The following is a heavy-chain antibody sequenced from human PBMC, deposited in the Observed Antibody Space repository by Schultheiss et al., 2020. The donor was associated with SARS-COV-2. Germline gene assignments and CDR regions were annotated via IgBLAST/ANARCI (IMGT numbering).Heavy chain of an antibody. Sequence: SETLSLTCTVSGGSISSHYWSWIRQPPGKGLEWIGTIYHSGTTYYSPSLKSRLSISVDKSKNHFSLKLTSVTAADTAVYYCARDGPFMITFGGAPALHYYYYGMDVWGQGTTVTVSS. V-gene: IGHV4-38-2*02. CDR1: GGSISSHY. J-gene: IGHJ6*02. CDR3: ARDGPFMITFGGAPALHYYYYGMDV. D-gene: IGHD3-16*01. CDR2: IYHSGTT.